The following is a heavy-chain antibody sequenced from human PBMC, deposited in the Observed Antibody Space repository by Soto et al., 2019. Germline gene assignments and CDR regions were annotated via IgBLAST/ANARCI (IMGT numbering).Heavy chain of an antibody. J-gene: IGHJ5*02. D-gene: IGHD5-12*01. Sequence: QVQLQESGPGLVKPSETLSLTCRISGASISNNWWSWVRQTPEKGLEWIGEVHDSGTTHYNPSLKNRVTVSADKTNTQFSLKMTSVTAADTAVYYCARNSGFNQGAWGQGTLVTVSS. CDR1: GASISNNW. V-gene: IGHV4-4*02. CDR3: ARNSGFNQGA. CDR2: VHDSGTT.